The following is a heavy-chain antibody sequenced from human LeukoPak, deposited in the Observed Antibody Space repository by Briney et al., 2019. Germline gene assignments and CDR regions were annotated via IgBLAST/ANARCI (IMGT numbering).Heavy chain of an antibody. V-gene: IGHV4-39*06. CDR2: IYYSEST. D-gene: IGHD3-3*01. CDR3: ARVHDLWNRYAVGFFDH. Sequence: SETLSLTCSVSGGSINSVNYYWGWVRQPPGKGLEWIASIYYSESTQYHPSRRICVAMSVYTSKNLFALKLSSVTAAETGVYSCARVHDLWNRYAVGFFDHWGQGILVTVSS. CDR1: GGSINSVNYY. J-gene: IGHJ4*02.